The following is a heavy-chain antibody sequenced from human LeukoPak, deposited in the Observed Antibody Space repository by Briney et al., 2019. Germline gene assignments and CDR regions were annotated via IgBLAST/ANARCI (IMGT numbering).Heavy chain of an antibody. CDR2: IRFDGSNE. V-gene: IGHV3-30*02. Sequence: GGSPRLSCAASRFTFSNFDMHWVRQAPGKGLEWVTFIRFDGSNEYYADSVRGRFTISRDNSKNTLYLQMSSLGPEDTAVYYCARQIGVSIDYWGQGTLVTVSS. D-gene: IGHD5/OR15-5a*01. CDR1: RFTFSNFD. CDR3: ARQIGVSIDY. J-gene: IGHJ4*02.